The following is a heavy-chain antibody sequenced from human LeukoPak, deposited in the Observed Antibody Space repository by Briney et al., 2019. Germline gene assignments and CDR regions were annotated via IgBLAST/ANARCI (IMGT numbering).Heavy chain of an antibody. Sequence: GGSLRLSCAASGFTFSSYSMNWVRQAPGKGLEWVSYISSSSSTIYYADSVKGRFTISRDNAKNSLYLQMNSLRAEDTAVYYCARESPSITIFGVAPHFDYLGQGTLVTVSS. CDR2: ISSSSSTI. V-gene: IGHV3-48*01. CDR1: GFTFSSYS. J-gene: IGHJ4*02. D-gene: IGHD3-3*01. CDR3: ARESPSITIFGVAPHFDY.